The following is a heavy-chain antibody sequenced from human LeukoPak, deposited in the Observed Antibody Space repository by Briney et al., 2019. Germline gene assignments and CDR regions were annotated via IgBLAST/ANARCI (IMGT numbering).Heavy chain of an antibody. D-gene: IGHD6-6*01. CDR1: GFTFNNYA. CDR2: ISGSGGST. J-gene: IGHJ6*03. CDR3: AKESIAAYYYYYYMDV. Sequence: PGRSLRLSCAASGFTFNNYAMHWVRQAPGKGLEWVSAISGSGGSTYYADSVKGRFTISRDNSKNTLYLQMNSLRAEDTAVYYCAKESIAAYYYYYYMDVWGKGTTVTISS. V-gene: IGHV3-23*01.